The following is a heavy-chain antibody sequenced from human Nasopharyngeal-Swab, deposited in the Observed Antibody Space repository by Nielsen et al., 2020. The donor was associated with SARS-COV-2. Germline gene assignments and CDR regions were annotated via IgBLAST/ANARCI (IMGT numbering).Heavy chain of an antibody. Sequence: VRQAPGKGLEWVAVISYDGSNKYYADSVKGRFTISRDNSKNTLYLQMNSLRAEDTAVYYCARDPRGLWDSYGMDIWGQGTTVIVSS. V-gene: IGHV3-30*04. J-gene: IGHJ6*02. D-gene: IGHD1-26*01. CDR2: ISYDGSNK. CDR3: ARDPRGLWDSYGMDI.